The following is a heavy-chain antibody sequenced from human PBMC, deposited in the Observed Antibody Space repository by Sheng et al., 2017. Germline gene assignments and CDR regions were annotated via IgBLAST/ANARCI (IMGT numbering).Heavy chain of an antibody. CDR1: GFPFSSYA. D-gene: IGHD1-7*01. CDR2: ISGSADST. J-gene: IGHJ6*03. Sequence: EVQLLESGGGLVQPGGSLRLSCAASGFPFSSYAMSWVRQAPGKGPEWVSSISGSADSTYYADAVKGRFTVSRDNSKYTLYLQMNSLRAEDTALYYCAKKGGMELPNYYMGVWGQGTTVT. CDR3: AKKGGMELPNYYMGV. V-gene: IGHV3-23*01.